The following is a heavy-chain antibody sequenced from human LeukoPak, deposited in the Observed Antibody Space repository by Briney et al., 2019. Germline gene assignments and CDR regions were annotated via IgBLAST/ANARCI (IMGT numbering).Heavy chain of an antibody. V-gene: IGHV3-74*01. CDR2: INEDGSRT. CDR1: GLTLSNHW. CDR3: ARGGRVVHGVDV. D-gene: IGHD6-6*01. Sequence: GGSLRLSCAASGLTLSNHWMHWVRQAPGKGLVWVSRINEDGSRTNYADSVKGRFTISRDNAKNTLYLQMSSLRVEDTAVYYCARGGRVVHGVDVWGQGTTVTVSS. J-gene: IGHJ6*02.